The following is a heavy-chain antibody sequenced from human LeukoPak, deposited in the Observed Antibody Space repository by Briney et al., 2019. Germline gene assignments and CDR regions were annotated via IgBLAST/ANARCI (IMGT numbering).Heavy chain of an antibody. CDR3: ARNFDVVVVVAAGFRFDP. J-gene: IGHJ5*02. V-gene: IGHV1-2*02. D-gene: IGHD2-15*01. Sequence: ASVKVSCKASGYTFTGYYMHWVRQAPGQGLEWMGWINPNSGGTNYAQKFQGRVTMTRDMSISTAYMELSRLRSDDTAVYYCARNFDVVVVVAAGFRFDPWGQGTLVTVSS. CDR1: GYTFTGYY. CDR2: INPNSGGT.